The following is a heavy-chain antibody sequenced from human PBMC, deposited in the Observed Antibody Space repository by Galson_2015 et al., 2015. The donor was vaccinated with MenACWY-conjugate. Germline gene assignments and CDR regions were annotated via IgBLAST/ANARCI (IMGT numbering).Heavy chain of an antibody. J-gene: IGHJ6*02. Sequence: SLRLSCAASGFFVSTNYMTWVRQAPGKGLEWVSIMYSGGSTHLADSVKGRFTMSRDNSKNTVYLQMNNLRGEDTAVYYCARKGVVVARIYALDVWGQGTTVTVSS. V-gene: IGHV3-53*01. CDR2: MYSGGST. D-gene: IGHD3-16*01. CDR1: GFFVSTNY. CDR3: ARKGVVVARIYALDV.